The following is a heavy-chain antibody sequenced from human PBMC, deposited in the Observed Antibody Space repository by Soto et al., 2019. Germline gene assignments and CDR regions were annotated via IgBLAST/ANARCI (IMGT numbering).Heavy chain of an antibody. Sequence: HVQLVESGGGLVKPGGSLRLSCAASGLTFSDYYMSWIRQAPGKGLEWVSYISGSTYTIYYADSVKGRFTISRDNAKNALSRQMNGLRAEDTAVSYWARGGGDWNSYYGLDVWGQGTTVTVSS. V-gene: IGHV3-11*01. CDR3: ARGGGDWNSYYGLDV. D-gene: IGHD3-16*01. J-gene: IGHJ6*02. CDR2: ISGSTYTI. CDR1: GLTFSDYY.